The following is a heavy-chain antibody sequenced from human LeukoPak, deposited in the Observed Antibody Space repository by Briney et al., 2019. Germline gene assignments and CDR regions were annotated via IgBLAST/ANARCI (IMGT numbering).Heavy chain of an antibody. Sequence: PSETLSLTCTVSGGSISSSSYYWGWIRQPPGKGLEWIGSIYYSGSTYYNPSLKSRVTISVDTSKNQFSLKLSSVTAADTAVYYCARDHPLGQWLVRWFDPWGQGTLVTVSS. CDR1: GGSISSSSYY. CDR2: IYYSGST. CDR3: ARDHPLGQWLVRWFDP. V-gene: IGHV4-39*07. J-gene: IGHJ5*02. D-gene: IGHD6-19*01.